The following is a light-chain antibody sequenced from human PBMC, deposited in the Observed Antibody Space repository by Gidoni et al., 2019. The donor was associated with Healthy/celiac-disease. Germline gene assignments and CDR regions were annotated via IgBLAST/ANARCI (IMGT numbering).Light chain of an antibody. CDR2: DAS. V-gene: IGKV1-33*01. J-gene: IGKJ4*01. CDR1: QDISNY. CDR3: QQYDNLPLT. Sequence: SQMTQSPASLSASVGDRVTVTCQASQDISNYLNWYQPKPGKAPKLLLYDASNLETGVPSRFSGSGSGTDFTFTISSLPPEDIATYYCQQYDNLPLTFGGXTQVEIK.